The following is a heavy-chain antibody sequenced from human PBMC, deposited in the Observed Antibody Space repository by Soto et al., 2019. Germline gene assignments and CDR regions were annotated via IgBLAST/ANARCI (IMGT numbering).Heavy chain of an antibody. V-gene: IGHV5-51*01. Sequence: GESLKISCQGSGYSFTNYWIGWVRQMPGKGLEWMVIIFPGDSDTRYSPSLQGQGTISADKYISTAYLQWSSLQASDTAMYYCARSGYSGYEFDYWGQGTLVTVSS. D-gene: IGHD5-12*01. CDR3: ARSGYSGYEFDY. CDR2: IFPGDSDT. CDR1: GYSFTNYW. J-gene: IGHJ4*02.